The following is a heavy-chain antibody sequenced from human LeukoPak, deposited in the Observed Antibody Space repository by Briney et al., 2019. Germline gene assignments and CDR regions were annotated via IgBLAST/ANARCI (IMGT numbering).Heavy chain of an antibody. D-gene: IGHD3-16*02. J-gene: IGHJ4*02. Sequence: GGSLRLSCAASGFTVSSNYMSWVRQAPGKGLEWVSVIYSGGSTYYADSVKGRFTISRHNSKNTLYLQMNSLRAEDTAVYYCARAKPHYDYVWGSYRYDYWGQGTLVTVSS. CDR2: IYSGGST. CDR1: GFTVSSNY. CDR3: ARAKPHYDYVWGSYRYDY. V-gene: IGHV3-53*04.